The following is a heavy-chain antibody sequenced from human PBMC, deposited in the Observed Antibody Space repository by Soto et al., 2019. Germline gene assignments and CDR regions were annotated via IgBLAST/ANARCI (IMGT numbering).Heavy chain of an antibody. CDR2: ISFDGGKI. CDR1: GFIFSRYA. CDR3: VRDEHSYDEDEGAH. Sequence: QVQLVESGGGVVQPGTSLRLSCATSGFIFSRYAMHWVRQAPGKGPEWLSVISFDGGKIDQADSVRGRFTIARDNSRNTLDLHMNSPKFEDSATYYCVRDEHSYDEDEGAHWGQGTLVIVSS. D-gene: IGHD3-16*01. J-gene: IGHJ4*02. V-gene: IGHV3-30*04.